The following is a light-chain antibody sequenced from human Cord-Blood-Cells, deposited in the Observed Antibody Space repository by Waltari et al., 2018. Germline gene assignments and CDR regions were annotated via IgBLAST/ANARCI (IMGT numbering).Light chain of an antibody. CDR2: GAS. CDR3: QQYNNWPPRYT. V-gene: IGKV3-15*01. CDR1: QSVSSN. J-gene: IGKJ2*01. Sequence: EIVMTQSPATLSVSPGERATLSCRASQSVSSNLAWYQQKPGQAPRLLIYGASTRATSIPARFSGSGSGTEFTLTISSLQSKDFAVYYCQQYNNWPPRYTFGQGTKLEIK.